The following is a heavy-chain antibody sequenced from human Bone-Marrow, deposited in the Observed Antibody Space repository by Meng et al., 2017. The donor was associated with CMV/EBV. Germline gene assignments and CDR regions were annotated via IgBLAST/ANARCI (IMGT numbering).Heavy chain of an antibody. CDR3: ARKSTYSSSWYVSK. V-gene: IGHV4-34*01. Sequence: QVQLQQWGAGLLKPSETLSLTCAVYGGSFSGYYWSWIRQPPGKGLEWIGEINYSGSTNYNPSLKSRVTISVDTSKNQFSLKLSSVTAADTAVYYCARKSTYSSSWYVSKWGQGTLVTVSS. J-gene: IGHJ4*02. CDR2: INYSGST. CDR1: GGSFSGYY. D-gene: IGHD6-13*01.